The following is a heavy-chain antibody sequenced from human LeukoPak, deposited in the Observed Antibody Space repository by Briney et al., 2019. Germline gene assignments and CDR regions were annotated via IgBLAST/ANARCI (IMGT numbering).Heavy chain of an antibody. CDR3: ANLPL. V-gene: IGHV3-30*18. CDR1: GFTFSNYG. J-gene: IGHJ4*02. Sequence: GGSLRLSCATSGFTFSNYGMHWVRQAPGKGLEWVAVISYDGSNKYYADSVKGRFTISRDNSKNTQYLQMNSLRPEDVAVYYCANLPLWGQGTLVTVSS. CDR2: ISYDGSNK.